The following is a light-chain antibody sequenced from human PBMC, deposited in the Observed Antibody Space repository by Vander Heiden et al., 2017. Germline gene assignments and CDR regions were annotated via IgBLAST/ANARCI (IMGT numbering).Light chain of an antibody. CDR2: AAS. CDR3: QQSYSTPFT. Sequence: DIQMTQSPSSLSASVGDRVTITCRASQSISSYLNWYQQKPGKATKLLIYAASSLQSGVPSRFSGSGSGTDFTLTISSLQPEDFATYYCQQSYSTPFTFGPGTKGDIK. V-gene: IGKV1-39*01. CDR1: QSISSY. J-gene: IGKJ3*01.